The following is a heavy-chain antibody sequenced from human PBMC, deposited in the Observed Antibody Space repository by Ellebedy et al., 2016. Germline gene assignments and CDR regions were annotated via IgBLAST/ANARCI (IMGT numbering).Heavy chain of an antibody. Sequence: ASVKVSXXASGYTFTLYAMHWVRQAPGQRLEWMGWINGGNGYTKYSQKFQGRVTITRDTSASTAYLELSSLRSEDTAVYYCARDSYYYDYGVWGQGTLVTVSS. J-gene: IGHJ4*02. D-gene: IGHD4-17*01. V-gene: IGHV1-3*01. CDR2: INGGNGYT. CDR1: GYTFTLYA. CDR3: ARDSYYYDYGV.